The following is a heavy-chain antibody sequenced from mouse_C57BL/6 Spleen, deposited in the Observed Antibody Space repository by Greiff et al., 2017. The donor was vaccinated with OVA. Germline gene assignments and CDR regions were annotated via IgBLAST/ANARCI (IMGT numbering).Heavy chain of an antibody. CDR3: AREESSGGAMDY. D-gene: IGHD3-1*01. CDR1: GYTFTSYW. CDR2: IHPNSGST. J-gene: IGHJ4*01. V-gene: IGHV1-64*01. Sequence: QVQLKQPGAELVKPGASVKLSCKASGYTFTSYWMHWVKQRPGQGLEWIGMIHPNSGSTNYNEKFKSKATLTVDKSSSTAYMQLSSLTSEDSAVYYCAREESSGGAMDYWGQGTSVTVSS.